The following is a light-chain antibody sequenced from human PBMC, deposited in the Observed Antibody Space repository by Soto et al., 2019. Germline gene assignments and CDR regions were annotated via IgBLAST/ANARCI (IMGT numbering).Light chain of an antibody. CDR2: GAS. Sequence: EIVMRQSPATLSVSPGERATLSCRAXXSLGTNLAWFQQKPGQAPRLLIHGASTRATGTPARFSGSGSGTEFTLTISSLQSEDFAVYYCQQYNMWPRTFGQGTKVDIK. CDR3: QQYNMWPRT. CDR1: XSLGTN. J-gene: IGKJ1*01. V-gene: IGKV3-15*01.